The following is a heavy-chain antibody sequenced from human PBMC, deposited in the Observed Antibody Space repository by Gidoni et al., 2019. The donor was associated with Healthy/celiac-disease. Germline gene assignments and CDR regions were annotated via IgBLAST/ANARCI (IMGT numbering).Heavy chain of an antibody. Sequence: APGKGLEWVSSISSSSSYIYYADSVKGRFTISRDNAKNSLYLQMNSLRAEDTAVYYCARGNTGYSYGYWGQGTLVTVSS. CDR3: ARGNTGYSYGY. J-gene: IGHJ4*02. D-gene: IGHD5-18*01. V-gene: IGHV3-21*01. CDR2: ISSSSSYI.